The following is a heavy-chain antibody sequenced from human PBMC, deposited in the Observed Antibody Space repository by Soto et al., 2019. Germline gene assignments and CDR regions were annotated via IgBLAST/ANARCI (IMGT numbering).Heavy chain of an antibody. V-gene: IGHV3-49*03. CDR1: GFTFGDYA. J-gene: IGHJ4*02. D-gene: IGHD2-21*02. CDR2: IKSKGYGGTA. Sequence: EVQLVESGGGLVQPGRSLRLSCTASGFTFGDYAVSWFRQAPGKGLEWVGFIKSKGYGGTAEHAASVKGRSTISRDDSKSIAYLQMNSLKTEDTAVYYCTRDSGCGGDCYENYFDYWGQGTLVTVSS. CDR3: TRDSGCGGDCYENYFDY.